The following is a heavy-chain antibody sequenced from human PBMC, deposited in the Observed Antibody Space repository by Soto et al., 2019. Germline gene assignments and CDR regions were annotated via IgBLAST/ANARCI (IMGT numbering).Heavy chain of an antibody. CDR1: GDSVSRGSYH. Sequence: SETLSLTCSVSGDSVSRGSYHWSWIRQPPGKGLEWIGFKPYTGSPDYNPSLKSRVVISIDRSKNQFPLKLSSVTATDTAVYFCAKVGWGGDSWGQGTLVTVSS. CDR2: KPYTGSP. D-gene: IGHD7-27*01. CDR3: AKVGWGGDS. J-gene: IGHJ4*02. V-gene: IGHV4-61*01.